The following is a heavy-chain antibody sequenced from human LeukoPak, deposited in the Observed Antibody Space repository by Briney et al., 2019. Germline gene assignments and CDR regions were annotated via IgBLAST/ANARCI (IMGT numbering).Heavy chain of an antibody. CDR3: ARDSPGYGGYSY. V-gene: IGHV3-11*06. Sequence: GGSLRLSCAASGFTFSDYYMNWIRQAPGKGLEWVSYISSSSSYTNYADSVKGRFTISRDNARNSLYLQINSLRAEDTAVYYCARDSPGYGGYSYWGQGTLVTVSS. CDR2: ISSSSSYT. D-gene: IGHD5-12*01. CDR1: GFTFSDYY. J-gene: IGHJ4*02.